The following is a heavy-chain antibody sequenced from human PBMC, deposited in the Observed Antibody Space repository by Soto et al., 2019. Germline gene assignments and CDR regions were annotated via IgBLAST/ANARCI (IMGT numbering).Heavy chain of an antibody. CDR2: IKWDGSVM. V-gene: IGHV3-7*05. CDR3: ARDNFFDY. CDR1: GFTFSSYW. Sequence: GGSLRLSCAASGFTFSSYWMNWVRQTPGKGLEWVANIKWDGSVMNYVDSVKGRFTISRDNARNSLYLQMNSLRAEDTAVYFCARDNFFDYWGQGSLVTVSS. J-gene: IGHJ4*02.